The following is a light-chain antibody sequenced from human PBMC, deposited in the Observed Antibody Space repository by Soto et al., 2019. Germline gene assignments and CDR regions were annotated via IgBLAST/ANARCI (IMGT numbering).Light chain of an antibody. CDR2: GAS. J-gene: IGKJ5*01. V-gene: IGKV3-20*01. Sequence: EIVLTQSPGTLSFSPGERATLSCRASQSVSNSYLAWYQHKPGQAPRLLMYGASNRATGIPDRFSGSGSETDFTLTISRLEPEDLAVYYCQQYGTTRITFGQGTRLEI. CDR3: QQYGTTRIT. CDR1: QSVSNSY.